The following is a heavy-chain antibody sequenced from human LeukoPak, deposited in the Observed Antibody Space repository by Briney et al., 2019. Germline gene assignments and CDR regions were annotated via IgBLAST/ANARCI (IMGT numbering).Heavy chain of an antibody. CDR2: INPNSGGT. CDR3: ARASGSYSGYYYYYMDV. Sequence: ASVKVSCKASGYTFTSYYMHWVRQAPGQGLEWMGWINPNSGGTNYAQKFQGRVTMTRDTSISTAYMELSRLRSDDTAVYYCARASGSYSGYYYYYMDVWGKGTTVTVSS. J-gene: IGHJ6*03. CDR1: GYTFTSYY. D-gene: IGHD1-26*01. V-gene: IGHV1-2*02.